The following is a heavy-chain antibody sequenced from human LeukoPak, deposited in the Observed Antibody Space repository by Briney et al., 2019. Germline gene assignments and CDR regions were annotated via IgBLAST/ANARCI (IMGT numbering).Heavy chain of an antibody. D-gene: IGHD6-19*01. CDR1: GYTFTGYY. V-gene: IGHV1-2*06. CDR2: INPNSGGT. J-gene: IGHJ5*02. CDR3: ARTSINPQWLASTNWFDP. Sequence: GASVKVSCKASGYTFTGYYMHWVRQAPGRGLEWMGRINPNSGGTNYAQKFQGRVTMTRDTSISTAYMELSRLRSDDTAVYYCARTSINPQWLASTNWFDPWGQGTLVTVSS.